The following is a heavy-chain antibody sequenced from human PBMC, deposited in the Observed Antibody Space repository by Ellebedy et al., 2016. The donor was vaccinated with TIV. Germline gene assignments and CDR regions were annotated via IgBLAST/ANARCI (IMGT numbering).Heavy chain of an antibody. Sequence: SETLSLXCTVSGGSITNYYWTWIRQSAGKGLEWIGRIYSSGSTNYNPSLKTRVTMSVDTSKNQFSLKLSSVTAADTAVYYCARALAGSNKVTYHFGMDVWGQGTTVTVSS. D-gene: IGHD2-21*02. CDR1: GGSITNYY. J-gene: IGHJ6*02. V-gene: IGHV4-4*07. CDR2: IYSSGST. CDR3: ARALAGSNKVTYHFGMDV.